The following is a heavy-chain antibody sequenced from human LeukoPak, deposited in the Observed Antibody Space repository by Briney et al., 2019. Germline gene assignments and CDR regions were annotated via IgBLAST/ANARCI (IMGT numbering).Heavy chain of an antibody. D-gene: IGHD6-13*01. V-gene: IGHV3-23*01. CDR3: AKAASSSWPSYYYGMDV. J-gene: IGHJ6*02. Sequence: GGSLRLSCAASGFIFSSYSMSWVRQAPGMGLEWVSVITGSVGNTYYADSVKGRFTISKDNSKNTVYLQMSSLRVDDTAVYYCAKAASSSWPSYYYGMDVWGQGTTVTVSS. CDR1: GFIFSSYS. CDR2: ITGSVGNT.